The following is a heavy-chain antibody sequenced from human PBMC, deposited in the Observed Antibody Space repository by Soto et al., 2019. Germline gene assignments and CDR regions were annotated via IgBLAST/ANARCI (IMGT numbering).Heavy chain of an antibody. D-gene: IGHD4-4*01. CDR2: IYYSGST. CDR1: GGSISSGDYY. V-gene: IGHV4-30-4*01. CDR3: ARAATVQSYYYYGMDV. J-gene: IGHJ6*02. Sequence: QVQLQESGPGLVKPSQTLSLTCTVSGGSISSGDYYWSWIRQPPGKGLEWIGYIYYSGSTYYNPSLKSRVNISVDTSKNQFSLKLSPVTAAETAVYYCARAATVQSYYYYGMDVWGQGTTVTVSS.